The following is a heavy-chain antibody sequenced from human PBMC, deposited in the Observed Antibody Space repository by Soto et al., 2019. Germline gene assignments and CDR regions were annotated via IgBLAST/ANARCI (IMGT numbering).Heavy chain of an antibody. Sequence: WTWIRQSPGKGLEWIGYIFHSGITDYNPSVKSRVTISIDKSRNLFSPNLTSVTAADTAVYYCARDRYFYDSRGYYRTLDSWGQGTLVTVSS. J-gene: IGHJ5*01. CDR3: ARDRYFYDSRGYYRTLDS. D-gene: IGHD3-22*01. V-gene: IGHV4-61*03. CDR2: IFHSGIT.